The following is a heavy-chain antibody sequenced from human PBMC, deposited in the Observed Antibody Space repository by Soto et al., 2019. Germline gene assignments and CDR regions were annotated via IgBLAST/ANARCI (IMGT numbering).Heavy chain of an antibody. CDR3: ARDMDIGMASKDNWFEP. D-gene: IGHD2-2*03. CDR1: GFTFRSYA. V-gene: IGHV3-30-3*01. J-gene: IGHJ5*02. CDR2: ISYDENNR. Sequence: GGSLRLSCAASGFTFRSYAMHWVRQAPGKGLEWVATISYDENNRYYTDSVKGRFTISRDNSKNTVYLQVNSLRDEDTAVYYCARDMDIGMASKDNWFEPWGQGTLVTVSS.